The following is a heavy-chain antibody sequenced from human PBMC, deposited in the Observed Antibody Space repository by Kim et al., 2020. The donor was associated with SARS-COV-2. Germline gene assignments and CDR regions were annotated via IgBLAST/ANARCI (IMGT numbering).Heavy chain of an antibody. J-gene: IGHJ4*02. CDR3: VRGIAGYSSSWYTQ. CDR2: ISDDATTA. CDR1: EVIFSCYW. V-gene: IGHV3-74*01. Sequence: GGSLRLSCAVSEVIFSCYWMHWVRQFPGKGREWVSHISDDATTATYADSVKGRFTISRDNAKNTLFLEMSSLRVDDTALYYCVRGIAGYSSSWYTQWGQGTLVTVSS. D-gene: IGHD6-13*01.